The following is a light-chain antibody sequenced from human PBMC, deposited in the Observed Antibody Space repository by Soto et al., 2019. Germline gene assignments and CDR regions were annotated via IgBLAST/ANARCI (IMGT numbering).Light chain of an antibody. CDR3: QQYSSYSAYT. CDR2: DAS. J-gene: IGKJ2*01. Sequence: DIQMTQFPSTLSASVGDRVTITCRASQSIGTRLAWYQRRPGKAPKFLIYDASTLESGVPSRFSGSGFGTQFTLTIRSVQPDDFATYYCQQYSSYSAYTFGQGTKVDIK. V-gene: IGKV1-5*01. CDR1: QSIGTR.